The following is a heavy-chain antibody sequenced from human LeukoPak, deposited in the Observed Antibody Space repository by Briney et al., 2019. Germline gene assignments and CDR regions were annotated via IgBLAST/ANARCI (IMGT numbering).Heavy chain of an antibody. J-gene: IGHJ3*02. CDR1: GGSISSSY. CDR3: ARPSTYDSSGYYYDDAFDI. Sequence: SETLSLTCTVSGGSISSSYWSWIRQPAGKGLEWIGRIYTSGSTNYNPSLKSRVTISVDTSKNQFSLKLSSVTAADTAVYYCARPSTYDSSGYYYDDAFDIWGQGTMVTVSS. D-gene: IGHD3-22*01. CDR2: IYTSGST. V-gene: IGHV4-4*07.